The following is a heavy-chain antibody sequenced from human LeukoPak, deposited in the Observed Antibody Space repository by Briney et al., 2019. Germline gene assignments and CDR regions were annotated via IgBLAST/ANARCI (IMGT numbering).Heavy chain of an antibody. CDR3: ARSRWLQIDY. D-gene: IGHD5-24*01. J-gene: IGHJ4*02. V-gene: IGHV4-61*02. CDR1: GGSISSSSYY. Sequence: SETLSLTCTVSGGSISSSSYYWSWIRQPAGKGLEWIGRIYTSGSTNYNPSLKSRVTISVDTSKNQFSLKLSSVTAADTAVYYCARSRWLQIDYWGPGTLVTVSS. CDR2: IYTSGST.